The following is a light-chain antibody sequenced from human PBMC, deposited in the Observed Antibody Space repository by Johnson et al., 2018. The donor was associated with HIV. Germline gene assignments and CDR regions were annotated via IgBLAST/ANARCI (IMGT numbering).Light chain of an antibody. V-gene: IGLV1-51*02. CDR2: EKN. Sequence: QSVLTQPPSVSAAPGQKVTISCSGSTYNIGNNYVSWYQQLPGTAPTLLIYEKNKRPSGIPDRFSASKSGTSATLDITGLQTGDEADYYCGTWDSGLGAHYVFGTGPTFTVL. CDR1: TYNIGNNY. CDR3: GTWDSGLGAHYV. J-gene: IGLJ1*01.